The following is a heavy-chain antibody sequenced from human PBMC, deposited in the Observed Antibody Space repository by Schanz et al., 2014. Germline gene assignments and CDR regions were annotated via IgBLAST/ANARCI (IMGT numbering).Heavy chain of an antibody. V-gene: IGHV3-30*07. CDR2: IRYDGRNK. CDR3: ARDHQWLARYYMDV. Sequence: VQLLESGGGVVQPGRSLRLSCAASGFTFRIHAMHWVRQAPGKGLEWVAVIRYDGRNKNFVESVKGRFTISRDNSQNTLYLQMNSLRAEDTAVYYCARDHQWLARYYMDVWGKGTTVTVSS. CDR1: GFTFRIHA. D-gene: IGHD6-19*01. J-gene: IGHJ6*03.